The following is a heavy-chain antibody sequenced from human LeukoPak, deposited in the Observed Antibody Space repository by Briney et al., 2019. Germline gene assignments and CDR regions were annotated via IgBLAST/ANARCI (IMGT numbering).Heavy chain of an antibody. V-gene: IGHV3-15*01. CDR2: IKAKIHGETI. Sequence: GGALRLSCAASGFTFNSFSMVWVRQGPGRGLEWVARIKAKIHGETIDYAAPVRGRFIISRDDSRNTVYLQMNSLKFEDTAMYYCTRRSTIWGRGTRVTVSS. CDR3: TRRSTI. D-gene: IGHD5-24*01. J-gene: IGHJ4*02. CDR1: GFTFNSFS.